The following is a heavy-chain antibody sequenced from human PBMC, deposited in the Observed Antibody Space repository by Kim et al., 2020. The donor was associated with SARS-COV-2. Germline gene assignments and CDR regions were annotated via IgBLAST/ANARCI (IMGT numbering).Heavy chain of an antibody. V-gene: IGHV3-9*01. CDR3: AKDIHVDSSSWYPYYYYYGMDV. CDR2: ISWNSGSI. D-gene: IGHD6-13*01. J-gene: IGHJ6*02. Sequence: GGSLRLSCAASGFTFGDYAMHWVRQAPGKGLEWVSGISWNSGSIGYVDSVKGRFTISRDNAKNSLYLQMNSLRAEDTALYYCAKDIHVDSSSWYPYYYYYGMDVWGQGTTVTVSS. CDR1: GFTFGDYA.